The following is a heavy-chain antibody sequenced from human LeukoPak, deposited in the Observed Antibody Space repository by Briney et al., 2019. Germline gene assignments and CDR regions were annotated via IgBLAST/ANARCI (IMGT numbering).Heavy chain of an antibody. J-gene: IGHJ6*03. CDR2: IKQDGSEE. CDR1: GFTFSSYE. D-gene: IGHD6-19*01. V-gene: IGHV3-7*01. Sequence: PGGSLRLSCAASGFTFSSYEMNWVRQAPGKGLEWVANIKQDGSEEYYVDSVKGRFTISRDNAKNSLYLQMNSLRAEDTAVYYCARDQRWLVRYYYYYMDVWGKGTTVTISS. CDR3: ARDQRWLVRYYYYYMDV.